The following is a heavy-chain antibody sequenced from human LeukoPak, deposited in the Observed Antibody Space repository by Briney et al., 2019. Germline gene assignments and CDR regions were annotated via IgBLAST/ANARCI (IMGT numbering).Heavy chain of an antibody. CDR3: AELGITMIGGV. CDR1: GFTFDDYG. CDR2: INWNGGST. V-gene: IGHV3-20*04. J-gene: IGHJ6*04. D-gene: IGHD3-10*02. Sequence: GGSLRLSCAASGFTFDDYGMSWVRQAPGKGLEWVSGINWNGGSTGYADSVKGRFTISRDNAKNSLYLQMDSRRAEDTAVYYCAELGITMIGGVWGKGTTVTISS.